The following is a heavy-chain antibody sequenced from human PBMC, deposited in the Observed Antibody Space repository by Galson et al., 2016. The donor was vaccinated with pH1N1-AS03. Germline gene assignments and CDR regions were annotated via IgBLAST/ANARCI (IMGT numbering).Heavy chain of an antibody. Sequence: SVKVSCKASGYTFTNYGISWVRQAPGQGLEYMGWIGTYTIYAQKLQGRVTMTTDTSTSTAYMELRSLRSDDTAVYYCARSGAGSFYGGDFWGQGRLVSVSS. CDR2: IGTYT. D-gene: IGHD3-10*01. J-gene: IGHJ4*02. V-gene: IGHV1-18*01. CDR1: GYTFTNYG. CDR3: ARSGAGSFYGGDF.